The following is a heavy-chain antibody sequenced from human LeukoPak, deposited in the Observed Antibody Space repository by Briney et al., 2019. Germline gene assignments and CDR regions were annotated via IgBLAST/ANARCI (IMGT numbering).Heavy chain of an antibody. D-gene: IGHD6-13*01. CDR3: AREHSSSWPTGRNYFDY. CDR2: IIPIFGTA. V-gene: IGHV1-69*01. CDR1: GGTFSSYA. Sequence: SVKVSCKASGGTFSSYAISWVRQAPGQGLEWMGGIIPIFGTANYAQKFQGRVTITADESTSTAYMELSSLRSEDTAVYYCAREHSSSWPTGRNYFDYWGQGTLVTVSS. J-gene: IGHJ4*02.